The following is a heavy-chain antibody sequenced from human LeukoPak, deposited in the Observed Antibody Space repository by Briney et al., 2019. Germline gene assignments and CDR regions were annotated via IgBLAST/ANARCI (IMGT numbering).Heavy chain of an antibody. V-gene: IGHV1-18*01. CDR3: ARDFPPVGATTVFTYYYYGMDV. Sequence: ASVRVSCKASGYTFTSSGISWVRQAPGQGLEWMGWINAYNGDTNYAQKLQGSVTMTTDTSTSTAYMELRSLRSDDTAVYYCARDFPPVGATTVFTYYYYGMDVWGQGTTVTVSS. J-gene: IGHJ6*02. CDR2: INAYNGDT. D-gene: IGHD1-26*01. CDR1: GYTFTSSG.